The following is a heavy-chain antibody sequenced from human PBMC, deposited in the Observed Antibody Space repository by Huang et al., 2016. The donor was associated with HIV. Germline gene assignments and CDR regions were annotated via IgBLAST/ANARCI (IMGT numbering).Heavy chain of an antibody. Sequence: EVQLVESGGGLVQPGGSLRLSCAASGFSISSYWMHWVRQAPGKGLVWVSRINRDGSSTSYAESVKCRFTISRDNAKNTLYLQMNSLRAEDTAVYYCARDPRIQSWLNFFDYWGQGTLVSVSS. CDR1: GFSISSYW. J-gene: IGHJ4*02. CDR3: ARDPRIQSWLNFFDY. V-gene: IGHV3-74*01. D-gene: IGHD3-22*01. CDR2: INRDGSST.